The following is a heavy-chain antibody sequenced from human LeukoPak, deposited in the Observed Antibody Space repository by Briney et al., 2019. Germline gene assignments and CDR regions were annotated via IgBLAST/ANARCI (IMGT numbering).Heavy chain of an antibody. D-gene: IGHD6-13*01. CDR1: GYTFTGYY. J-gene: IGHJ1*01. Sequence: ASVKVSCKASGYTFTGYYMHWVRQAPGQGLEWMGRINPNSGGTNYAQKFQGRVNMTRDTSITIAYMEVSSLRSDDTALYYCARGGNSWYGYFQHRGQGTLVTVSS. CDR3: ARGGNSWYGYFQH. CDR2: INPNSGGT. V-gene: IGHV1-2*06.